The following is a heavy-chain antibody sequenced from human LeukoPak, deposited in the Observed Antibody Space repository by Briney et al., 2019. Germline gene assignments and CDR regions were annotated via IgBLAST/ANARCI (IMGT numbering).Heavy chain of an antibody. CDR3: ARTRAPYGDYLKYFDH. V-gene: IGHV4-59*02. D-gene: IGHD4-17*01. CDR1: GASVSSFY. J-gene: IGHJ4*02. Sequence: SETLSLTCTVSGASVSSFYWSWIRQPPGKGLEWIGYMYYSDRTNYNPSLKSRATISVDPSNRQISPSLTSVTAADTAFYYCARTRAPYGDYLKYFDHWGQGALVTVSS. CDR2: MYYSDRT.